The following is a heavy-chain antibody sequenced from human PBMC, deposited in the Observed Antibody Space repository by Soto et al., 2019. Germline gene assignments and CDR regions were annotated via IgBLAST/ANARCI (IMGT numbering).Heavy chain of an antibody. D-gene: IGHD3-9*01. CDR3: GREYFDWSNWFDP. CDR1: GFTFSSYS. CDR2: ISSSSSTI. Sequence: EVQLVESGGGLVQPGGSLRLSCAASGFTFSSYSMNWVRQAPGKGLEWVSYISSSSSTIYYADSVKGRFTISRDNAKNSQYLQMNSLRDEDTAVYYCGREYFDWSNWFDPWGQGTLVSVSS. V-gene: IGHV3-48*02. J-gene: IGHJ5*02.